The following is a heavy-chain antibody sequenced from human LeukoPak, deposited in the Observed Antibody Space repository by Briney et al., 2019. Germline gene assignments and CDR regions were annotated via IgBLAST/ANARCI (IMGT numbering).Heavy chain of an antibody. J-gene: IGHJ4*02. CDR2: ISNNGDST. V-gene: IGHV3-64D*06. Sequence: GGSLRLSCSASGLTFSNYAFHWVRQAPGKGLECASAISNNGDSTYYADSVKGRFTISRDNSNKTLYLQMSSLRAEDTVVYYCVKYNSGLYDFWGQGILVTVSS. D-gene: IGHD1-14*01. CDR1: GLTFSNYA. CDR3: VKYNSGLYDF.